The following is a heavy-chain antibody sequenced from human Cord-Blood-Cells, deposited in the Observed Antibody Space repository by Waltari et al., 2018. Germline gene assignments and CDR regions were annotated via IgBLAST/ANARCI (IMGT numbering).Heavy chain of an antibody. J-gene: IGHJ4*02. D-gene: IGHD6-19*01. CDR2: IIPILGIA. CDR1: GGTFSSYA. V-gene: IGHV1-69*04. Sequence: QVQLVQSGAEVKKPGSSVKVSCKASGGTFSSYAISWVRQAPGQGLEWMGGIIPILGIANYAQKFQGRVTITADESTSTAYMELSSLRSEDTAVYYCASTPWVGWVIENFDYWGQGTLVTVSS. CDR3: ASTPWVGWVIENFDY.